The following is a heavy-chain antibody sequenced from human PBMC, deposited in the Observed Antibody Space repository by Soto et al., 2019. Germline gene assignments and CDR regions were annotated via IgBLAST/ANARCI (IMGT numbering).Heavy chain of an antibody. V-gene: IGHV3-30-3*01. CDR3: ARDMNYYVCSGQPLPYYYYGMDV. D-gene: IGHD3-22*01. CDR1: GFTFSSHP. CDR2: VSCDGGNK. J-gene: IGHJ6*02. Sequence: GGSLRLSCAASGFTFSSHPMHWVRQAPGKGLEWVAVVSCDGGNKYYAPSVRGRFTISRDNSENTLYLQMNSVNTEDTAIYYCARDMNYYVCSGQPLPYYYYGMDVWGQGTTVTVAS.